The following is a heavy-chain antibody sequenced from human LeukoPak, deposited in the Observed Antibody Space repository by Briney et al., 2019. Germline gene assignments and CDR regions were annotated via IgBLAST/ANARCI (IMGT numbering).Heavy chain of an antibody. CDR1: GGTFSSYA. CDR2: IIPIFGTA. V-gene: IGHV1-69*01. CDR3: ARGALRYFDWLLSPQDWFDP. J-gene: IGHJ5*02. Sequence: SVKVSCKASGGTFSSYAISWVRQAPGQGLEWMGGIIPIFGTANYAQKFQGRVTITADESTSTAYMELSSLRSEDTAVYYCARGALRYFDWLLSPQDWFDPWGQGTLVTVSS. D-gene: IGHD3-9*01.